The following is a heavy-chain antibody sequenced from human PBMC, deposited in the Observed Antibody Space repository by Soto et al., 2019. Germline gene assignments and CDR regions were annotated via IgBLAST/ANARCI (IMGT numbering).Heavy chain of an antibody. CDR1: GGTFSSYA. D-gene: IGHD2-8*01. CDR3: ACTVSNYYYYGMDV. CDR2: IIPIFGTA. V-gene: IGHV1-69*12. Sequence: QVQLVQSGAEVKKPGSSVKVSCKASGGTFSSYAISWVRQAPGQGLEWMGGIIPIFGTADYAQKFKGRVTITAEESTSTAYMELSSLRSEDTAVYYCACTVSNYYYYGMDVWGQGTTVTVSS. J-gene: IGHJ6*02.